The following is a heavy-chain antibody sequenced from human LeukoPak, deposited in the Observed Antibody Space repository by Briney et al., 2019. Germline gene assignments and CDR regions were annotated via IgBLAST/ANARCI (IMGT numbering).Heavy chain of an antibody. CDR2: IKEDGSQR. CDR3: ARDRGYNSFDY. V-gene: IGHV3-7*01. Sequence: GGSLRLSCAASGFTFSRSWMSWVRQAPGKGLEWVANIKEDGSQRNYVDSVKGRFTISRDNAMNSVLLQMISLRAEDTAVYYCARDRGYNSFDYWGQGTLVTVSS. CDR1: GFTFSRSW. D-gene: IGHD6-13*01. J-gene: IGHJ4*02.